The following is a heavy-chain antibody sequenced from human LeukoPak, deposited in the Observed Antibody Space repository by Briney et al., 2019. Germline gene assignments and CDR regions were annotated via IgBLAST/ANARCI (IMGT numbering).Heavy chain of an antibody. Sequence: ASVKVSCKASGYTFTGYYMHWVRQAPGQGLEWMGWINPNSGGTNYAQKFQGRVTMTRDTSISTAYMELSRLRSDDTAVYYCARPVSSTSCCFDYWGPGTLVTVSS. CDR2: INPNSGGT. CDR3: ARPVSSTSCCFDY. CDR1: GYTFTGYY. D-gene: IGHD2-2*01. J-gene: IGHJ4*02. V-gene: IGHV1-2*02.